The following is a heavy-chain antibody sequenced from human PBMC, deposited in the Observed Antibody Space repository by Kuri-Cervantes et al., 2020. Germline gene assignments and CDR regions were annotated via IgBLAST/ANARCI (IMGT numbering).Heavy chain of an antibody. CDR3: ARVQQHYYYYMDV. J-gene: IGHJ6*03. CDR2: IIPIFGTA. Sequence: SVKVSCKASGGTFSSYAISWVRQAPGQGLEWMGGIIPIFGTANYAQKFQGRVTITADKSTSTAYMELSSLRSEDTAVYYCARVQQHYYYYMDVWGKGTTVTVSS. D-gene: IGHD6-13*01. V-gene: IGHV1-69*06. CDR1: GGTFSSYA.